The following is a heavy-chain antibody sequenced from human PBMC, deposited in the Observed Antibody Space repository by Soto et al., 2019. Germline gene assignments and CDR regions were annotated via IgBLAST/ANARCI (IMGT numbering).Heavy chain of an antibody. CDR2: ISYDGSNK. D-gene: IGHD5-12*01. J-gene: IGHJ4*02. CDR1: GFTFSSYA. Sequence: HPGGSLRLSCAASGFTFSSYAMHWVRQAPGKGLEWVAVISYDGSNKYYADSVKGRFTISRDNSKNTLYLQMNSLRAEDTAVYYCAREGTPYEGVDYFDYWGQGTLVTVSS. V-gene: IGHV3-30-3*01. CDR3: AREGTPYEGVDYFDY.